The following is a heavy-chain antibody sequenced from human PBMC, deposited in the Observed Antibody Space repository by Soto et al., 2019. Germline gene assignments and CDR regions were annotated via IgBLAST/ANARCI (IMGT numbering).Heavy chain of an antibody. D-gene: IGHD6-13*01. Sequence: QVQLVESGGGVVQPGRSLRLSCAASGFTFSSYGMHWVRQAPDKGLEWVAVISYDGSNKYYADSVKGRFTISRDNSKNTLYLQMNSLRAEDTAVYYCAKDLTFVSTPLWGQGTLVTVSS. V-gene: IGHV3-30*18. CDR3: AKDLTFVSTPL. CDR1: GFTFSSYG. CDR2: ISYDGSNK. J-gene: IGHJ4*02.